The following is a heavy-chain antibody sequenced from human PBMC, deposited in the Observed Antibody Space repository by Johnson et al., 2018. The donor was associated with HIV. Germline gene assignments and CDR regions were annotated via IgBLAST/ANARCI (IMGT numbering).Heavy chain of an antibody. CDR2: INWNGGRT. Sequence: VQLVESGGGVVRPGGSLRLSCAASGFTFDDHGMSWVRQAPGKGLEWVSGINWNGGRTGYAASVQGRFTISRDNAKNSLYLQMNSLRAEDTALYYCAREVGIQLWSSDAFDIWGQGTMVTVSS. D-gene: IGHD5-18*01. J-gene: IGHJ3*02. CDR3: AREVGIQLWSSDAFDI. V-gene: IGHV3-20*04. CDR1: GFTFDDHG.